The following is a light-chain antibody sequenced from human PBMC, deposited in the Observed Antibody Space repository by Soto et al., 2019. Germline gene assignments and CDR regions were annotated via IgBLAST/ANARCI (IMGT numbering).Light chain of an antibody. V-gene: IGKV3-20*01. CDR1: QSVSSSY. J-gene: IGKJ4*01. CDR3: RQYGSSPLT. CDR2: GAS. Sequence: EIVLTQSPGTLSLSPGERATLSCRASQSVSSSYLAWYQQKPGQAPRLLISGASSRATGIPDRFSGSGSGTDFTLPISRLEPEEYVVYYCRQYGSSPLTFGGGTKVEIK.